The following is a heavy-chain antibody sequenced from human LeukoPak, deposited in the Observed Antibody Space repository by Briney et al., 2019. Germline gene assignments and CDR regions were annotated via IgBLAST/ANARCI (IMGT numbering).Heavy chain of an antibody. CDR1: GYIFRRYG. CDR2: ISCYNGET. CDR3: GRVGMEIGWSLEL. J-gene: IGHJ2*01. D-gene: IGHD2-21*01. Sequence: ASVKVSCKASGYIFRRYGLSWVRQAPGQGLEWLGWISCYNGETRYAQNLQGRVTLTTDTSTTTVYMELRSLRSDDTAVYYCGRVGMEIGWSLELWGRGTLVAVSS. V-gene: IGHV1-18*01.